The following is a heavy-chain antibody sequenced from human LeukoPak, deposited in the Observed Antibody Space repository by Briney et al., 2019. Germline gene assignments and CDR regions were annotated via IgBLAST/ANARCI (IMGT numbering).Heavy chain of an antibody. CDR1: GYTFTSYG. V-gene: IGHV1-18*01. D-gene: IGHD5-18*01. J-gene: IGHJ4*02. Sequence: ASVKVSCKASGYTFTSYGISWVRQAPGQGLEWMGWISAYNGNTNYAQKLQGRVTMTTDTFTSTAYMELRSLRSDDTAVYYCASTPRDTAMAPLDYWGQGTLVTVSS. CDR3: ASTPRDTAMAPLDY. CDR2: ISAYNGNT.